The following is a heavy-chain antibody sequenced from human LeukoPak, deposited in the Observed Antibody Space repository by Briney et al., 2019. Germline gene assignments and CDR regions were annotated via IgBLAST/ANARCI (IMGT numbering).Heavy chain of an antibody. CDR1: GFTFSSYW. V-gene: IGHV3-7*01. CDR3: ARDRIWYYYDSSGYYYH. D-gene: IGHD3-22*01. Sequence: GGSLRLSWAASGFTFSSYWMSWVRQAPGKGLEWVANIKQDGSEKYYVDSVKGRFTISRDNAKNSLYLQMNSLRAEDTAVYYCARDRIWYYYDSSGYYYHWGQGTLVTVSS. CDR2: IKQDGSEK. J-gene: IGHJ5*02.